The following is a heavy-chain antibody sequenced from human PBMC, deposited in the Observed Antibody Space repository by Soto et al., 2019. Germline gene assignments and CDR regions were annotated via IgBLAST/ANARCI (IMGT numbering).Heavy chain of an antibody. CDR1: GFTFSNYA. Sequence: GGSLRLSCAASGFTFSNYAMHWVRQAPGKGLEWVAVLSYDVSNKYYTDSVKGRFTISRDNSKNTLYLQMNSLRAEDTAVYYCARPGGTFGSSSQWFDPWGQGTLFTVSX. D-gene: IGHD6-6*01. J-gene: IGHJ5*02. CDR3: ARPGGTFGSSSQWFDP. CDR2: LSYDVSNK. V-gene: IGHV3-30-3*01.